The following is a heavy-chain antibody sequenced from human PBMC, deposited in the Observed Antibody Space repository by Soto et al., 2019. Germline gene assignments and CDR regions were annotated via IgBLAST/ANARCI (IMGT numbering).Heavy chain of an antibody. CDR1: GGSISSYY. D-gene: IGHD3-3*01. CDR3: ARDFGPTYYDFWSGSYYYYGMDV. V-gene: IGHV4-59*01. CDR2: IYYSGST. Sequence: TLSLPCTVSGGSISSYYWSWIRQPPGKGLEWIGYIYYSGSTNYNPSLKSRVTISVDTSKNQFSLKLSSVTAADTAVYYCARDFGPTYYDFWSGSYYYYGMDVWGQGTTVTVSS. J-gene: IGHJ6*02.